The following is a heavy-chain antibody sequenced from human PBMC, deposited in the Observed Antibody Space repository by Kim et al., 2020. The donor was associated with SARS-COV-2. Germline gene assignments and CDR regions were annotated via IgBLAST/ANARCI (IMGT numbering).Heavy chain of an antibody. D-gene: IGHD6-13*01. Sequence: GGSLRLSCAASGFTFSSYAMSWVRQAPGKGLEWVSAISGSGGSTYYADSVKGRFTISRDNSKNTLYLQMNSLRAEDTAVYYCAKDRKLYSSSWSIRIDYWGQGTLVTVSS. CDR2: ISGSGGST. CDR3: AKDRKLYSSSWSIRIDY. J-gene: IGHJ4*02. CDR1: GFTFSSYA. V-gene: IGHV3-23*01.